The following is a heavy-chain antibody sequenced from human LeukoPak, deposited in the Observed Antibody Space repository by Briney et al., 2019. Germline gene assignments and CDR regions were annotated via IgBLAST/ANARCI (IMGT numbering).Heavy chain of an antibody. CDR3: ARVRSVGGNPHAFNI. Sequence: PGGSPRLSCAASGVTFSGYSMNWVRQAPGKGLEWVSAITATSLHIYYADSVKGRFTISRDNAKNSLYLQMNSLRVEDTALYYCARVRSVGGNPHAFNIWGQGTMVTVSS. J-gene: IGHJ3*02. D-gene: IGHD4-23*01. V-gene: IGHV3-21*01. CDR1: GVTFSGYS. CDR2: ITATSLHI.